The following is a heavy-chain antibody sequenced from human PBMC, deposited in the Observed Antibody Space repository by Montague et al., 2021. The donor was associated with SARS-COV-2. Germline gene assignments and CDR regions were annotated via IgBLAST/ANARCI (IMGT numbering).Heavy chain of an antibody. CDR1: DGSFSDYT. Sequence: SETLSLTCAVYDGSFSDYTWTWICKPPGQGQERIGEINHRGSTNYNPSPKSRVTISVDTSKNKFSLKLTSVTAADTAVYYCARDRQHINMVIVVVTGGEYYFDFWGQGTLVTVSS. D-gene: IGHD3-22*01. J-gene: IGHJ4*02. V-gene: IGHV4-34*01. CDR3: ARDRQHINMVIVVVTGGEYYFDF. CDR2: INHRGST.